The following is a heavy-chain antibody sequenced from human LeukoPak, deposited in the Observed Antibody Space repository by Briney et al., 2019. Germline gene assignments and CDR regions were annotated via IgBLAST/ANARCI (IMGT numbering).Heavy chain of an antibody. CDR3: ARDRDYSSSLSSLYYMDV. CDR2: INPSGGST. Sequence: GASVKVSCKASGYTFTSYYMHWVRRAPGQGLEWMGIINPSGGSTSYAQKFQGRVTMTRDTSTSTVYMELSSLRSEDTAVYFCARDRDYSSSLSSLYYMDVWGKGTTVTVSS. D-gene: IGHD6-6*01. V-gene: IGHV1-46*01. CDR1: GYTFTSYY. J-gene: IGHJ6*03.